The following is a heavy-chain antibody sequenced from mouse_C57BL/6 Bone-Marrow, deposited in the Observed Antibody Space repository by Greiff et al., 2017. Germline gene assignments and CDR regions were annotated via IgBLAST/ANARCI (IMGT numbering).Heavy chain of an antibody. D-gene: IGHD1-1*01. V-gene: IGHV1-80*01. Sequence: QVQLQQSGAELVKPGASVKISCKASGYAFSSYWMNWVKQRPGKGLEWIGQIYPGDGDTNYNGKFKGKATLTADKSSSTAYMQLSSLTSEDSAVYFCARRGNYYDSSYRYYAMDYWGQGTSVTVSS. J-gene: IGHJ4*01. CDR3: ARRGNYYDSSYRYYAMDY. CDR1: GYAFSSYW. CDR2: IYPGDGDT.